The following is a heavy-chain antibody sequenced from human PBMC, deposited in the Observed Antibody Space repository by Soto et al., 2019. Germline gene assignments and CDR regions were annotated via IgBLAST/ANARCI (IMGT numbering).Heavy chain of an antibody. CDR1: GGSVGSGSYL. CDR2: IHYTGNT. Sequence: SETLSLTCTVSGGSVGSGSYLWNWIRQSPGKGLEWVGYIHYTGNTNYNPSLKSRVSISIDMSKNQFSLRLSSVTTADTAVYYCAREENDDNSAYYYVYWGHGTLVTVSS. V-gene: IGHV4-61*01. J-gene: IGHJ4*01. D-gene: IGHD3-22*01. CDR3: AREENDDNSAYYYVY.